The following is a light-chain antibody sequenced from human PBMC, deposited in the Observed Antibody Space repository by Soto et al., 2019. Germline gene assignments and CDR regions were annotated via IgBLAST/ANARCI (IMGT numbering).Light chain of an antibody. CDR3: SSYASMYTRV. V-gene: IGLV2-14*01. CDR2: EVS. Sequence: QSVLTQPASVSGSPGQSITISCTGTSSDVGTYNFVSWYQQHPGKAPQLRIYEVSNRPSGVSSSFSASKSANKASLTISGLQTEDEAHYYCSSYASMYTRVFGTGTKLTVL. CDR1: SSDVGTYNF. J-gene: IGLJ1*01.